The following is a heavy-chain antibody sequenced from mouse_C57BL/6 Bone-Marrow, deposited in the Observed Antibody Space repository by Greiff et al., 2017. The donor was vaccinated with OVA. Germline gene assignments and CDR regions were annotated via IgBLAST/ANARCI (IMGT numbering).Heavy chain of an antibody. D-gene: IGHD5-5*01. Sequence: QVQLQQSGPELVKPGASVKISCKASGYAFSSSWMNWVKQRPGKGLEWIGRIYPGDGDTNYNGKFKGKATLTADKSSSTAYMQLSSLTSEDSAVYFCARRLIYYLLFDYWGQGTTLTVSS. CDR2: IYPGDGDT. J-gene: IGHJ2*01. CDR1: GYAFSSSW. CDR3: ARRLIYYLLFDY. V-gene: IGHV1-82*01.